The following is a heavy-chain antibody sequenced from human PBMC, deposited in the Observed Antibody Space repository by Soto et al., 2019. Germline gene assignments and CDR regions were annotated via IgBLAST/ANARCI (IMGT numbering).Heavy chain of an antibody. V-gene: IGHV3-30-3*01. CDR1: GFTFSSYA. CDR3: ARDRYYYDSSGYYPSGMDV. J-gene: IGHJ6*02. D-gene: IGHD3-22*01. Sequence: GGSLRLSCAASGFTFSSYAMHWVRQAPGKGLEWVAVISYDGSNKYYADSVKGRFTISRDNPKNTLYLQMNSLRAEDTAVYYCARDRYYYDSSGYYPSGMDVWGQGTTVTVSS. CDR2: ISYDGSNK.